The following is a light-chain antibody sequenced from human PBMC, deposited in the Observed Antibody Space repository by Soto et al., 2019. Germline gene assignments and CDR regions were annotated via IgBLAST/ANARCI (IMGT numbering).Light chain of an antibody. J-gene: IGKJ1*01. Sequence: DIHLAQSPSFLSASVGDRVTITGRASQGISSYLAWYQQKPGKAPKLLIYGASTLQSGVPSRFSGSGSGTEFTLTISSLQPEEFATYYCQQLDSYPRTFGQGTKVEI. V-gene: IGKV1-9*01. CDR2: GAS. CDR3: QQLDSYPRT. CDR1: QGISSY.